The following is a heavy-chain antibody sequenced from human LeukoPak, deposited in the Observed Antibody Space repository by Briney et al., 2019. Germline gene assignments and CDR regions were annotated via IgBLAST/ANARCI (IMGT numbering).Heavy chain of an antibody. V-gene: IGHV1-46*01. D-gene: IGHD1-26*01. Sequence: ASVKVSCKASGYTSTSYYMHWVRQAPGQGLEWMGVINPNGGSTTYAQKFQGRVTMTRDRSTTTVYMELSSLRSEDTAVYYCARDPSGSWQWFDYWGQGTLVTVSS. J-gene: IGHJ4*02. CDR1: GYTSTSYY. CDR2: INPNGGST. CDR3: ARDPSGSWQWFDY.